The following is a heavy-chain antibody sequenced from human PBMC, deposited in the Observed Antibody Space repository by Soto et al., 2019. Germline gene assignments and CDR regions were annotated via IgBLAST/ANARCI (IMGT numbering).Heavy chain of an antibody. D-gene: IGHD3-22*01. Sequence: GGSLRLSCAASGFTFDDYAMHWVRQAPGKGLEWVSAISGSGGSTDYADSVKGRFTISRDNSKNTLYLQMNSLRAEDTAVYYCAKDQSSGYYFSAVGYFDYWGQGTLVTVSS. J-gene: IGHJ4*02. CDR1: GFTFDDYA. V-gene: IGHV3-23*01. CDR2: ISGSGGST. CDR3: AKDQSSGYYFSAVGYFDY.